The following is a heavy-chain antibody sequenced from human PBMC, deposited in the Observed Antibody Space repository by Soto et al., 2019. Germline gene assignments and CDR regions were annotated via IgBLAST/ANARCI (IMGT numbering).Heavy chain of an antibody. CDR1: GFTFSSYA. Sequence: EVQLLESGGGLVQPGGSLRLSCAASGFTFSSYAMSWVRQAPGKGLEWVSASSRGGGNTYYADSVKGRFTISRDNSKNTRYLQMNSLRAEDTAVYYCVKGTLLWFGESSYYFDYWGQGTLVTVSS. CDR2: SSRGGGNT. J-gene: IGHJ4*02. CDR3: VKGTLLWFGESSYYFDY. D-gene: IGHD3-10*01. V-gene: IGHV3-23*01.